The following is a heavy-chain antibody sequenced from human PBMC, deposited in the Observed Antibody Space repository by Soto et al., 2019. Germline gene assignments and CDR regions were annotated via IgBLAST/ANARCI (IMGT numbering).Heavy chain of an antibody. D-gene: IGHD2-8*02. CDR3: ARSRAPGASDAFDI. CDR2: INPSGGSP. V-gene: IGHV1-46*01. J-gene: IGHJ3*02. CDR1: GYTFTRHY. Sequence: ASVKVSCKASGYTFTRHYIYWVRQAPGEGLQWMGFINPSGGSPVYPQKFQGTVTMTSDTSTTTVYMELSSLRSEDTGVYYCARSRAPGASDAFDIWGQGTMVTVSS.